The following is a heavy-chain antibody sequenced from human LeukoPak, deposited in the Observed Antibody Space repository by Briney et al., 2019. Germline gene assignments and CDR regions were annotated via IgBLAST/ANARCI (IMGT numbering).Heavy chain of an antibody. Sequence: SETLSLTCTVSGGSISSYYWSWIRQPPGKGLEWIGYIYYSGSTNYNPSLKSRVTISVDTSKNQFSLKLSSVTAADTAVYYCATSRDYYDSSGSMTPWGQGTLVTVSS. CDR1: GGSISSYY. V-gene: IGHV4-59*01. J-gene: IGHJ5*02. CDR3: ATSRDYYDSSGSMTP. D-gene: IGHD3-22*01. CDR2: IYYSGST.